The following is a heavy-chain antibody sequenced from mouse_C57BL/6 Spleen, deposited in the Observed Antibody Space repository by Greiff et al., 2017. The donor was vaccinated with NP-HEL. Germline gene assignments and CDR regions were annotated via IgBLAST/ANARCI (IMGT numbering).Heavy chain of an antibody. CDR1: GYTFTSYW. Sequence: QVQLQQPGAELVKPGASVKMSCKASGYTFTSYWITWVKQRPGQGLEWIGDIYPGSGSTNYNEKFKSKATLTVDTSSSTAYMQLSSLTSEDSAVYDCARSDYYGYDVDYYARDYWGQGTSVTVSS. CDR3: ARSDYYGYDVDYYARDY. D-gene: IGHD2-2*01. J-gene: IGHJ4*01. V-gene: IGHV1-55*01. CDR2: IYPGSGST.